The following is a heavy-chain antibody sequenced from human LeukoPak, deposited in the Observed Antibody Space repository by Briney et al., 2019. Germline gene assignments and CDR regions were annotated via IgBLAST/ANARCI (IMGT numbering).Heavy chain of an antibody. V-gene: IGHV3-48*03. Sequence: PGGSLRLSCAASGFTLSSYEMNWVRQAPGKGLEWVSYISSSGSTIYYADSVKGRFTISRDNAKNSLYLQMNSLRAEDTAVYYCARDVAGPLDYWGQGTLVTVSS. CDR2: ISSSGSTI. J-gene: IGHJ4*02. CDR3: ARDVAGPLDY. D-gene: IGHD2-15*01. CDR1: GFTLSSYE.